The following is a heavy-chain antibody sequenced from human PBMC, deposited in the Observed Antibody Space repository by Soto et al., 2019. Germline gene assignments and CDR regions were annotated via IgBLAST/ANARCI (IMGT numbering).Heavy chain of an antibody. V-gene: IGHV1-69*08. J-gene: IGHJ4*02. D-gene: IGHD2-21*01. CDR2: ISPFLDTT. CDR3: ATDAWGREAWPRSPPSDWPG. CDR1: RGIFNSYS. Sequence: QVQLVQSGAEVKRPGSSVKVSCKASRGIFNSYSISWVRQAPGQGLEWVGRISPFLDTTKNAQQFQDRLTIAADKSTYTAYMELSSLRSEDTAIYYCATDAWGREAWPRSPPSDWPGWGQGTLVTVSS.